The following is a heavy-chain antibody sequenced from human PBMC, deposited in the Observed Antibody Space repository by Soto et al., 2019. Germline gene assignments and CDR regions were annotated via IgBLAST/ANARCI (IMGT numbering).Heavy chain of an antibody. CDR3: AFAMYYDSSGYYHAPIDY. CDR1: GGTFSSYA. J-gene: IGHJ4*02. Sequence: QVQLVQSGAEVKKPGSSVKVSCQASGGTFSSYAISWVRQAPGQGLEWMGGITPIFGTATYAQKLQGRVTITADEYTSTAYMELSRLRSEDTAVYYCAFAMYYDSSGYYHAPIDYRGQGTLVTVAS. CDR2: ITPIFGTA. D-gene: IGHD3-22*01. V-gene: IGHV1-69*12.